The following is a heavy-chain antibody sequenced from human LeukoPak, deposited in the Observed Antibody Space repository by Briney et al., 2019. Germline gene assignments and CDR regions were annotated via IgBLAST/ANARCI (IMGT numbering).Heavy chain of an antibody. CDR1: GFTFDTYS. D-gene: IGHD3-22*01. CDR3: ATIEYFYDSNGYYSGGYFDY. V-gene: IGHV3-21*01. Sequence: GGSLRLSCAASGFTFDTYSINWVRQAPGKGLEWVSSISSGSTYIYYADSVKGRFSIARDNAKDSLYLQMNSLRAEDTAVYYCATIEYFYDSNGYYSGGYFDYWGQGTLVTVSS. CDR2: ISSGSTYI. J-gene: IGHJ4*02.